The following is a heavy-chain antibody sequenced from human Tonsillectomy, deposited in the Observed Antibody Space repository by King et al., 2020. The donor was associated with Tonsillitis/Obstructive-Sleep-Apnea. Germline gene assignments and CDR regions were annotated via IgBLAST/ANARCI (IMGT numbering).Heavy chain of an antibody. J-gene: IGHJ6*03. CDR2: ISSSSTYT. D-gene: IGHD1-26*01. V-gene: IGHV3-11*05. CDR3: ARGGEVENYNYYYMDV. Sequence: VQLVESGGGLVKPGGSLRLSCAVSGFTFSDYYMSWIRQAPGKGLEWISYISSSSTYTRYVDSVKGRFTISRDNAKNSLYLQMNSLGAEDTAVYYCARGGEVENYNYYYMDVWGKGTTVTVSS. CDR1: GFTFSDYY.